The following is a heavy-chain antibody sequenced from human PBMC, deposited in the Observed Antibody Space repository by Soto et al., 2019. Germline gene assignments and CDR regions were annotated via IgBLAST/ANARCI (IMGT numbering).Heavy chain of an antibody. D-gene: IGHD3-22*01. Sequence: QVQLVQSGGEVKKPGASVKVSCKASGYTFSSYGINWVRQAPGQGLEWLGWISPYDGNTKYAQILQGRVSMTTDTSPKTAYMEVRSLRSDDTAVYYCARGGYYDSSGSRNYHYSGMNVWGQGTTVTVSS. J-gene: IGHJ6*02. CDR3: ARGGYYDSSGSRNYHYSGMNV. V-gene: IGHV1-18*01. CDR1: GYTFSSYG. CDR2: ISPYDGNT.